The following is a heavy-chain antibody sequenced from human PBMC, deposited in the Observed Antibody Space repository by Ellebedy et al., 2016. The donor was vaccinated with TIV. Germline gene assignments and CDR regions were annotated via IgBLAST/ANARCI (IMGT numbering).Heavy chain of an antibody. J-gene: IGHJ4*02. D-gene: IGHD3-10*01. Sequence: SVKVSCXASGGTFSSYAISWVRQAPGQGLEWMGGIIPIFGTANYAQKFQGRVTITADKSTSTAYMELSSLRSEDTAVYYCAREPYLDKLTTTYYPLHWGQGTLVTVSS. CDR1: GGTFSSYA. V-gene: IGHV1-69*06. CDR2: IIPIFGTA. CDR3: AREPYLDKLTTTYYPLH.